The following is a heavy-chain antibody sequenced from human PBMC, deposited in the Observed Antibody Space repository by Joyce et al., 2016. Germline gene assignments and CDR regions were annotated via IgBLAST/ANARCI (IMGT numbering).Heavy chain of an antibody. D-gene: IGHD3-3*01. V-gene: IGHV3-49*05. CDR1: GFTFGEYA. CDR2: IRSKAYGGTT. Sequence: VQLVESGGGLVMTGRSLRLCCSASGFTFGEYAMSCYRQAPGKGLEWVGFIRSKAYGGTTEYAASVKGRISISRDNSKSIAYLQLNSLKTEDTAVYYCNREGLGFLEGSYWGQGTLVTVSS. J-gene: IGHJ4*02. CDR3: NREGLGFLEGSY.